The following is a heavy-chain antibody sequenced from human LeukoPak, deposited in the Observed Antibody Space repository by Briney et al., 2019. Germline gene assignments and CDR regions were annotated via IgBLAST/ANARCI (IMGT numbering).Heavy chain of an antibody. J-gene: IGHJ5*02. CDR3: ERDPPPTGRNWFDP. V-gene: IGHV6-1*01. CDR2: TYYRSKWYN. D-gene: IGHD1-1*01. Sequence: SQTLSLTCAISGDSVSSNSAAWNWIRQSPSRGLEWLGRTYYRSKWYNDYAVSVKSRITISPDTSNNQFSLQLNSVTPEDTAVYYCERDPPPTGRNWFDPWGQGTLVTVSS. CDR1: GDSVSSNSAA.